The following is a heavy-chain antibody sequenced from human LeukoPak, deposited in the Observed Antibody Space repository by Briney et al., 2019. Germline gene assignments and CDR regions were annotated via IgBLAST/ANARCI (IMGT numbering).Heavy chain of an antibody. D-gene: IGHD6-19*01. V-gene: IGHV3-30*19. Sequence: GGSLRLSCAASGFTFSSYGMHWVRQAPGKGLEWVAVISYDGSNKYYADSVKGRFTISRDNSKNTLYLQMNSLRAEDTAVYYCARDAGGTYIAVAGSYFDYWGQGTLVTVSS. J-gene: IGHJ4*02. CDR2: ISYDGSNK. CDR1: GFTFSSYG. CDR3: ARDAGGTYIAVAGSYFDY.